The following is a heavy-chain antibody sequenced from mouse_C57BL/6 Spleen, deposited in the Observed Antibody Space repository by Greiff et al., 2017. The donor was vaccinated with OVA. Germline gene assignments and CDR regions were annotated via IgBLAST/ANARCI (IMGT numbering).Heavy chain of an antibody. J-gene: IGHJ2*01. V-gene: IGHV5-17*01. D-gene: IGHD2-5*01. CDR3: ARPDSNYLFYFDY. CDR2: ISSGSSTI. Sequence: EVKLVESGGGLVKPGGSLKLSCAASGFTFSDYGMHWVRQAPEKGLEWVAYISSGSSTIYYADTVKGRFTISRDNAKNTLFLQMTSLRSEDTAMYYCARPDSNYLFYFDYWGQGTTLTVSS. CDR1: GFTFSDYG.